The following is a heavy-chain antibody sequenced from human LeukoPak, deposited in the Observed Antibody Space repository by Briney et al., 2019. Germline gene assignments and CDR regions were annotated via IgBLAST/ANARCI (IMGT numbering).Heavy chain of an antibody. D-gene: IGHD3-16*01. CDR3: ARWGSNYFDY. J-gene: IGHJ4*02. Sequence: GGSLRLSCAASGFTFDDYAMHWVRQAPGKGLEWVSGISWNSGSIGYADSVKGRFTISRDNAKNSLYLQMNSLRAEDTALYYCARWGSNYFDYWGQGTLVTVSS. V-gene: IGHV3-9*01. CDR2: ISWNSGSI. CDR1: GFTFDDYA.